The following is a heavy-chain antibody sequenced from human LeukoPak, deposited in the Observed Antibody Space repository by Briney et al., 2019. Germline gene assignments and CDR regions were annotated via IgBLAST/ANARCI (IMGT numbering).Heavy chain of an antibody. CDR3: ASVGVSGWYYFDY. J-gene: IGHJ4*02. V-gene: IGHV3-23*01. CDR1: GFTFTNYD. D-gene: IGHD6-19*01. Sequence: PGGSLRLSCAASGFTFTNYDMSWVRQAPGKGLEWVSTISDSGHSTSYADSVKGRFTISRDNSKNTLYLQMNSLRAEDTAVYYCASVGVSGWYYFDYWGQGTLVTVSS. CDR2: ISDSGHST.